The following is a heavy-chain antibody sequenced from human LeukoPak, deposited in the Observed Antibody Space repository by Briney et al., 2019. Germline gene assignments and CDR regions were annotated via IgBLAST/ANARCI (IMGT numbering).Heavy chain of an antibody. CDR3: ARVAGYLPTRWFDH. V-gene: IGHV4-34*01. CDR2: INYTGST. D-gene: IGHD6-25*01. CDR1: GGSFSGFY. J-gene: IGHJ5*02. Sequence: PSDTLSLTCAVYGGSFSGFYWSWIRHVPGKGLEWVGEINYTGSTSYNPSLKSRVTISVDKSQNQFFLLLTSVTAADTAVYYCARVAGYLPTRWFDHWGQGTHVTVSS.